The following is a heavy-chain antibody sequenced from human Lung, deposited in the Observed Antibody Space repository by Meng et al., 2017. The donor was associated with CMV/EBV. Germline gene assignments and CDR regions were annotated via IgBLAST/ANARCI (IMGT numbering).Heavy chain of an antibody. CDR3: AKDRGATNRYGMDV. CDR2: ISWNSGSI. Sequence: SLKISCAASGFTFGDYAMHWVRQAPGKGLEWVSGISWNSGSIGYADSVKGRFTISRDNAKNSLYLQMNSPRAEDTALYYGAKDRGATNRYGMDVWGQGTXVTVSS. D-gene: IGHD1-26*01. CDR1: GFTFGDYA. V-gene: IGHV3-9*01. J-gene: IGHJ6*02.